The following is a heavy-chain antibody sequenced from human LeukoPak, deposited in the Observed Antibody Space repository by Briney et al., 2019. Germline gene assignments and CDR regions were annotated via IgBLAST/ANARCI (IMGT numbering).Heavy chain of an antibody. V-gene: IGHV3-53*01. CDR3: AREEMATTAFDY. Sequence: GGSLRLSCAASGFTVSSNYMSWVRQAPGKGLEWVSVIYSGGSTCYADSVKGRFTISRDNSKNTLYLQMNSLRAEDTAVYYCAREEMATTAFDYWGQGTLVTVSS. J-gene: IGHJ4*02. CDR2: IYSGGST. CDR1: GFTVSSNY. D-gene: IGHD5-24*01.